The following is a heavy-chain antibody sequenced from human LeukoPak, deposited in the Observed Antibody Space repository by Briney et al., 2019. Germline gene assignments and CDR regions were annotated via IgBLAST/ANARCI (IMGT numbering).Heavy chain of an antibody. Sequence: GASVKVSCKASGYTFSSHYIHWVRQAPGQGLEWMGIINPSGGNTNYAQKLQGRVTMTRDTSTSTVYMELSSLRSEDTAVYYCARRGDCSGSSCFFDYWGQGTLVTVSS. CDR3: ARRGDCSGSSCFFDY. D-gene: IGHD2-15*01. CDR2: INPSGGNT. J-gene: IGHJ4*02. V-gene: IGHV1-46*01. CDR1: GYTFSSHY.